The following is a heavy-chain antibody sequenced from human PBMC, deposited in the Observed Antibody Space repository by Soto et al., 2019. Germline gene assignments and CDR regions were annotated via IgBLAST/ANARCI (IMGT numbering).Heavy chain of an antibody. CDR1: GGSISSYY. Sequence: QVQLQESGPGLVKPSETLSLTCTVSGGSISSYYWSWIRQPPGKGLEWIGSIYYSGSTNYNPSLKGRVTISVDTSKTQCSLKLSSVTAADTAVYYCARFNWYFDLWGRGALVTVSS. J-gene: IGHJ2*01. CDR2: IYYSGST. CDR3: ARFNWYFDL. V-gene: IGHV4-59*08.